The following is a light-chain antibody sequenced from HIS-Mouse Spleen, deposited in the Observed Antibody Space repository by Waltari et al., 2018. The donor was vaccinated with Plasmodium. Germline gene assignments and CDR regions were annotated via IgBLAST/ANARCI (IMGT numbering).Light chain of an antibody. V-gene: IGKV1-5*03. CDR2: KAS. CDR3: QQYNSYWT. CDR1: QSTSSW. J-gene: IGKJ1*01. Sequence: DIQMTQSPSTLSASVADRVTITCRASQSTSSWLAWYQQKPWKAPKLLIYKASSLESGVPSRFSGSGSGTEFTLTISSLQPDDFATYYCQQYNSYWTFGQGTKVEIK.